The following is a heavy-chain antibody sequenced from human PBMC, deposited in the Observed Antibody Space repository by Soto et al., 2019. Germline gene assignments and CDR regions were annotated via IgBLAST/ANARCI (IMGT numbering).Heavy chain of an antibody. CDR3: ARAAAPPTYYYYDMDV. CDR2: IYYSGST. D-gene: IGHD2-2*01. CDR1: DGSISSSSYY. V-gene: IGHV4-39*01. Sequence: SETLSLTCTVSDGSISSSSYYWGWIRQPPGKGLEWIGSIYYSGSTYYNPSLKSRVTISVDTSKNQFSLKLSSVTAADTAVYYCARAAAPPTYYYYDMDVWGKGTTVTVS. J-gene: IGHJ6*03.